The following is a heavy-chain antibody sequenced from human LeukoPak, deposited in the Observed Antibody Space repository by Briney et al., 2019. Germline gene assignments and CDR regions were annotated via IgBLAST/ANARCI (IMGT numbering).Heavy chain of an antibody. CDR2: IWCDGSNK. V-gene: IGHV3-33*06. Sequence: GRSLRLSCAASGFTFSSYGMHWVRQAPGKGLEWVAVIWCDGSNKYYADSVKGRFTISRDNSKNTLYLQMNSLRAEDTAVYYCANLGLGYCSSTSCYLDAFDIWGQGTMVTVSS. CDR3: ANLGLGYCSSTSCYLDAFDI. CDR1: GFTFSSYG. D-gene: IGHD2-2*01. J-gene: IGHJ3*02.